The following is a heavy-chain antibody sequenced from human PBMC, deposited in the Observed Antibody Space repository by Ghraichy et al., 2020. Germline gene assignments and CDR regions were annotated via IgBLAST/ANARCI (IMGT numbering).Heavy chain of an antibody. J-gene: IGHJ5*02. V-gene: IGHV3-74*01. CDR2: IKNDGSTI. CDR1: GFSLSAYW. CDR3: ARSDWFDP. Sequence: GESLNISCAASGFSLSAYWMNWVRQAPGKGLVWVSRIKNDGSTIYYADSVKGRFTISRDNPKNTLYLQMNSLRAEDTAVYYCARSDWFDPWGQGTLVTVSS.